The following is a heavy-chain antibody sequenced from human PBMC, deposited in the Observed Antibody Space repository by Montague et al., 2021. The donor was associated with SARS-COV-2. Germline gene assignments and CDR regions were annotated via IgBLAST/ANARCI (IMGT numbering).Heavy chain of an antibody. D-gene: IGHD2-15*01. CDR1: GLTPDSYV. J-gene: IGHJ4*02. V-gene: IGHV3-23*01. CDR3: VSYGSSWEYFDY. CDR2: FNTRDGST. Sequence: GSLRLSCAASGLTPDSYVMTWVRQAPGKGLEWVSSFNTRDGSTYYSDSVKGRFSISRDRSNNTLYLEMSSLRAEDTALYYCVSYGSSWEYFDYWGQGTLVTGSS.